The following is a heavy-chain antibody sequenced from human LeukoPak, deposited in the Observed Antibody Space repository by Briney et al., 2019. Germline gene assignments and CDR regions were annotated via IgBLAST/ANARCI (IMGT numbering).Heavy chain of an antibody. D-gene: IGHD5-18*01. CDR3: ARQRYGYYLDY. V-gene: IGHV1-2*06. J-gene: IGHJ4*02. Sequence: ASVKVSCKASAYTFTGYSMHWVRQAPGQGLEWVGRISPNTGGPNYAEKFQGRVTMTRDTSISTACMELRRLRYDDTAVYYCARQRYGYYLDYWGQGTLVTVSS. CDR1: AYTFTGYS. CDR2: ISPNTGGP.